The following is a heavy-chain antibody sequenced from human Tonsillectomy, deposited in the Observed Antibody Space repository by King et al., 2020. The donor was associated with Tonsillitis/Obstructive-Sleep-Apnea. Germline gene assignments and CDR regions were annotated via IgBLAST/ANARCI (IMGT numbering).Heavy chain of an antibody. CDR1: GYSFNTYW. CDR2: IFPDDSDH. V-gene: IGHV5-51*03. Sequence: QLVQSGAEVKKPGESLKISCKDSGYSFNTYWIGWVRQMPGKGLEWMGIIFPDDSDHRYRPSFQGQVTISADKSISTAYLQWISLKASATAIYYCAKSAEYFGNLLQGGVDPWGQGTTVTVSS. J-gene: IGHJ5*02. D-gene: IGHD3-9*01. CDR3: AKSAEYFGNLLQGGVDP.